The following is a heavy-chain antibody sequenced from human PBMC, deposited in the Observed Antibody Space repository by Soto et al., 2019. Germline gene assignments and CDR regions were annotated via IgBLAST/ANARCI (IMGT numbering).Heavy chain of an antibody. D-gene: IGHD4-17*01. V-gene: IGHV4-39*01. CDR2: IYYSGST. CDR1: GGSISSSSYY. CDR3: ARQYTTVTTLDYYYMDV. Sequence: SETLSLTCTVSGGSISSSSYYWGWIRQPPGKGLEWIGSIYYSGSTYYNPSLKSRVTISVDTSKNQFSLKLSSVTAADTAVYYCARQYTTVTTLDYYYMDVWGKGTTVTVSS. J-gene: IGHJ6*03.